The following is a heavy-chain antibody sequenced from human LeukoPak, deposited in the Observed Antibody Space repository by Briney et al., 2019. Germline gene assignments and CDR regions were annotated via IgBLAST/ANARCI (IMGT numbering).Heavy chain of an antibody. Sequence: ASVKVSCKASGYTFTSYGISWVRQAPGQGLEWMGWISVYNGNTNYAQKFQGRVTMTTDTSTSTAYMELRSLRSDDTAVYYCARDPTIFGVAGTNWFDPWGQGTLVTVSS. CDR2: ISVYNGNT. D-gene: IGHD3-3*01. CDR3: ARDPTIFGVAGTNWFDP. CDR1: GYTFTSYG. V-gene: IGHV1-18*01. J-gene: IGHJ5*02.